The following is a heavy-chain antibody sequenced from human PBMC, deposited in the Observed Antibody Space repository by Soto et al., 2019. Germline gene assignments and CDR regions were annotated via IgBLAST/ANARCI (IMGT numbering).Heavy chain of an antibody. J-gene: IGHJ5*02. CDR2: IVPMFGTA. V-gene: IGHV1-69*12. Sequence: QVQLVQSGAEVKKPGSSVNVSCKTSGGTFGNSAVTWVRQAPGQGLEWLGGIVPMFGTANYAQKFQGRVTSSAAESTITAKMELSSLNTDDTAVYYCARDCDPQSAFSSGPWGGGRFGPWGQGTLVTVSS. CDR3: ARDCDPQSAFSSGPWGGGRFGP. CDR1: GGTFGNSA. D-gene: IGHD3-16*01.